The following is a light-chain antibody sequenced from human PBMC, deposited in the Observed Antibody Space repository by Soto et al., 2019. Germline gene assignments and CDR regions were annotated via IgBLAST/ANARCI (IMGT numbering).Light chain of an antibody. CDR1: QGIRIY. V-gene: IGKV1-27*01. Sequence: DIQMTQSPSSLSASVGDRVTITCRASQGIRIYLAWYQQKPGKVPKLLISTASTRQSGVPSRFSGSGSGTDFTLIISNLQPEDVATYYCQEYSSPAYTFGQGTKVEIK. CDR2: TAS. CDR3: QEYSSPAYT. J-gene: IGKJ2*01.